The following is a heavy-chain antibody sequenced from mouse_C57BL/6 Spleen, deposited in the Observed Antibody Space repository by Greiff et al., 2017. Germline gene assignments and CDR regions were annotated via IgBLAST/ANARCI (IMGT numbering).Heavy chain of an antibody. CDR2: IDPSDSYT. CDR3: ARGTTVVDPYAMDY. V-gene: IGHV1-69*01. D-gene: IGHD1-1*01. Sequence: QVQLQQPGAELVMPGASVKLSCKASGYTFTSYWMHWVKQRPGQGLEWIGEIDPSDSYTNYNQKFKGKSTLTVDKSSSTAYMQLSSLTSEDSAVYYCARGTTVVDPYAMDYWGQGTSVTVSS. CDR1: GYTFTSYW. J-gene: IGHJ4*01.